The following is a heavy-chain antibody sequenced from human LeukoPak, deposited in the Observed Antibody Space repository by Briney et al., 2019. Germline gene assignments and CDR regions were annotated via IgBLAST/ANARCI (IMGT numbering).Heavy chain of an antibody. D-gene: IGHD6-6*01. J-gene: IGHJ6*02. Sequence: GASLRLSCAASGFTFSSYAMSWVRQAPGKGLEWVSAISGSGGSTYYADSVKGRFTISRDNSKNTLYLQMNSLRAEDTAVYYCAKEGHIAARPGGRYYYYYGMDVWGQGTTVTVSS. CDR2: ISGSGGST. V-gene: IGHV3-23*01. CDR3: AKEGHIAARPGGRYYYYYGMDV. CDR1: GFTFSSYA.